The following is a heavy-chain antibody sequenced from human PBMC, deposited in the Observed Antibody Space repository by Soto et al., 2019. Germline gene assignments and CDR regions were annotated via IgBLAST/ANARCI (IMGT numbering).Heavy chain of an antibody. CDR1: GYTLTELS. D-gene: IGHD3-22*01. CDR3: AISGHYYDSSWDY. V-gene: IGHV1-24*01. Sequence: ASVKVSCKVSGYTLTELSMHCVRQAPGKGLEWMGGFDPEDGETIYAQKFQGRVTMTEDTSTDTAYMELSSLRSEDTAVYYCAISGHYYDSSWDYWGQGTPVTVSS. J-gene: IGHJ4*02. CDR2: FDPEDGET.